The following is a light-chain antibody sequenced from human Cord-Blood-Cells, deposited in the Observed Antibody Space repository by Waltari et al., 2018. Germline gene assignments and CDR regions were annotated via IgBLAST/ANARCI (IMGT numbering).Light chain of an antibody. CDR1: QSVSSY. V-gene: IGKV3-11*01. CDR2: DAS. Sequence: ELVLTQSPATLSLSRGERATLPCRASQSVSSYLAWYQQKPGQAPRLLIYDASNRATGIPARFSGSGSGTDFTLTISSLEPEDFAVYYCQQRSNWPPWTFGQGTKVEIK. J-gene: IGKJ1*01. CDR3: QQRSNWPPWT.